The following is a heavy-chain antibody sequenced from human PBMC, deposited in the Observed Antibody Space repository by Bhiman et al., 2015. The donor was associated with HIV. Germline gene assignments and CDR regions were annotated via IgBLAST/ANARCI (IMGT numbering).Heavy chain of an antibody. Sequence: VQLVESGGGLVKPGGSLRLSCAASGFTFFNAWMSWVRQAPGKGLEWVGRIKSKIDGGTTDYAAPVKGRFTISRDDSKNTLYLQMNSLKTEDTAVYYCTAPLWFRDYWGQGTLVTVSS. V-gene: IGHV3-15*01. J-gene: IGHJ4*02. CDR3: TAPLWFRDY. CDR1: GFTFFNAW. CDR2: IKSKIDGGTT. D-gene: IGHD3-10*01.